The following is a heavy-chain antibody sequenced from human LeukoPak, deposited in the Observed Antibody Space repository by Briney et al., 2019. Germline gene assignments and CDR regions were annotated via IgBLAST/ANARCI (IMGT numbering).Heavy chain of an antibody. CDR2: IYYSGST. CDR1: GGSISSHY. D-gene: IGHD5-24*01. V-gene: IGHV4-59*11. CDR3: ARDSMATIFDY. J-gene: IGHJ4*02. Sequence: SETLSLTCTVSGGSISSHYWSWIRQPPGKGLEWIGYIYYSGSTNYNPSLKSRVTMSVDTSKNQFSLKLSSVTAADTAVYYCARDSMATIFDYWGQGTLVTVSS.